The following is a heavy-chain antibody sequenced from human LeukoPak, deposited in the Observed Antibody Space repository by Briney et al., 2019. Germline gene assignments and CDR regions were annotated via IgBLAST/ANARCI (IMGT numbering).Heavy chain of an antibody. CDR2: TYSGGST. CDR3: ARDAAGLFDY. D-gene: IGHD6-13*01. V-gene: IGHV3-66*01. CDR1: GFTFSSYA. J-gene: IGHJ4*02. Sequence: GGSLRLSCAASGFTFSSYAMSWVRQAPGKGLEWVSVTYSGGSTYYADSVKGRFTISRDNSKNTLYLQMNSLRAEDTAVYYCARDAAGLFDYWGQGTLVTVSS.